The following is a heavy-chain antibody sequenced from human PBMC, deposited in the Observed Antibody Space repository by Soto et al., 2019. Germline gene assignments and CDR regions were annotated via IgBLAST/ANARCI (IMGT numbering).Heavy chain of an antibody. Sequence: PGGSLRLSCAASGFTFGTYAMNWVRQAPGKGLEWVSGITGSGGSTYYADSVKGRFTISRDNSKNTLYLQMNSLRAEDTAVYYCARVASYSSGWTNYYYYGMDVWGQGTTVTVSS. CDR3: ARVASYSSGWTNYYYYGMDV. J-gene: IGHJ6*02. CDR1: GFTFGTYA. V-gene: IGHV3-23*01. CDR2: ITGSGGST. D-gene: IGHD6-19*01.